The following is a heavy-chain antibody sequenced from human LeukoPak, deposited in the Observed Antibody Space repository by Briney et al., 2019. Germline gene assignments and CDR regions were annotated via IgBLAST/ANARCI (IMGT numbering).Heavy chain of an antibody. CDR1: GFTFDDYG. CDR3: ARERCSGGSCYGPAFDY. D-gene: IGHD2-15*01. V-gene: IGHV3-20*04. CDR2: INWNGGST. Sequence: GGSLRLSCAASGFTFDDYGMSWVRQAPGKGLEWVSGINWNGGSTGYADSVKGRFTISRDNAKNSLYLQMNSLRAEDTALYYCARERCSGGSCYGPAFDYWGQGTLVTVSS. J-gene: IGHJ4*02.